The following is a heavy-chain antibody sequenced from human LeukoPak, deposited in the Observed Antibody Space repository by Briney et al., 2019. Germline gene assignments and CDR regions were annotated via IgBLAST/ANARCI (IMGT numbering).Heavy chain of an antibody. Sequence: GGSLRLSCATSGFIFSTHAMHWVRQAPGKGLEWVAFIWWDGSNQNYADSVKGRFTISRDNSKDTLYLQMTSLRAEDTAVYYCAKDSVYEPGDSFDFWGQGTTVTVSS. V-gene: IGHV3-30*02. CDR2: IWWDGSNQ. CDR1: GFIFSTHA. CDR3: AKDSVYEPGDSFDF. D-gene: IGHD1-14*01. J-gene: IGHJ3*01.